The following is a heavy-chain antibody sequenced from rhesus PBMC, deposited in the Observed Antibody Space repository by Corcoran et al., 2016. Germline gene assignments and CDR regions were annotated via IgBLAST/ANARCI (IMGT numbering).Heavy chain of an antibody. D-gene: IGHD2-21*01. CDR1: GGSISRSY. CDR3: ARDRCTGSGCYGTFDY. V-gene: IGHV4-169*02. J-gene: IGHJ4*01. Sequence: QLQLQESGPGLVKPSETLSVTCAVSGGSISRSYWSWIRQAPGKGLEWIGYIYGSGSSTNYNPSLKSRVTLSVDTSKNQLSLKLSSVTTADTAVYYCARDRCTGSGCYGTFDYWGQGVLVTVSS. CDR2: IYGSGSST.